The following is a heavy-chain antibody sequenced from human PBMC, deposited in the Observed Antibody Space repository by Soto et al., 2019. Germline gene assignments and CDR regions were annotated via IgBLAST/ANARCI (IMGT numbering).Heavy chain of an antibody. D-gene: IGHD5-12*01. V-gene: IGHV1-18*01. J-gene: IGHJ6*03. CDR1: GYTFTSYG. CDR2: ISAYNGNT. CDR3: ARDRGDYYYYYFLDF. Sequence: ASVKVSCKASGYTFTSYGISWVRQAPGQGLEWMGWISAYNGNTNYAQKLQGRVTMTTDTSTSTAYMELRSLRSDDTAVYYCARDRGDYYYYYFLDFSGKGTSVIVSS.